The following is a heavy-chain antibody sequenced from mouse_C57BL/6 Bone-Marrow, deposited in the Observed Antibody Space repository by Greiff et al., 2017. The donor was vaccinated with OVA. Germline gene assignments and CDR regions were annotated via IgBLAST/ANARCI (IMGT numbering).Heavy chain of an antibody. CDR3: ARGNYGSSYVYWYFDV. CDR1: GYTFTDYE. D-gene: IGHD1-1*01. CDR2: IDPETGGT. J-gene: IGHJ1*03. V-gene: IGHV1-15*01. Sequence: QVQLQQSGAELVRPGASVTLSCKASGYTFTDYEMHWVKQTPVHGLEWIGAIDPETGGTAYNQKFKGKAILTADKSSSTAYMELRSLTSEDSAVYYCARGNYGSSYVYWYFDVWGTGTTVTVSS.